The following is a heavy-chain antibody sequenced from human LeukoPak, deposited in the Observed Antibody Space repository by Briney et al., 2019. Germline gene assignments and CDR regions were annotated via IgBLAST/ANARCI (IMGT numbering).Heavy chain of an antibody. D-gene: IGHD2-2*01. CDR2: ISSSGNKI. V-gene: IGHV3-48*04. CDR3: ARGQRPQYTSTWDNWFDP. J-gene: IGHJ5*02. CDR1: GFTFSHYG. Sequence: GRSLRLSCEASGFTFSHYGMHWVRQAPGKRLQWVSYISSSGNKIYYAASVKGRFTISRDNAKNSLYLQIDSLRAEDTAVYYCARGQRPQYTSTWDNWFDPWGQGTQVTVSS.